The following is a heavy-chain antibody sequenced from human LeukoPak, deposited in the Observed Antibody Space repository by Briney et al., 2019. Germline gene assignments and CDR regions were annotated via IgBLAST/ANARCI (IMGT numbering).Heavy chain of an antibody. Sequence: ASVKVSCKASGGTFSSYAISWVRQAPGQGLEWMGGIIPIFGTANYAQKFQGRVTITTDECTSTAYMELSSLRSEDTAVYYCAREFWAASVVPADVYYYMDVWGKGTTVTVSS. V-gene: IGHV1-69*05. CDR1: GGTFSSYA. J-gene: IGHJ6*03. D-gene: IGHD2-2*01. CDR3: AREFWAASVVPADVYYYMDV. CDR2: IIPIFGTA.